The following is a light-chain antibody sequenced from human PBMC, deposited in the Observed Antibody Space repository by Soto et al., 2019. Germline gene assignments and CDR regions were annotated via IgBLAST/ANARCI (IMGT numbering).Light chain of an antibody. Sequence: QSVLTQPPSVSGAPGQRVTISCTGSSSNIGAGYDVHWYQQLPGTAPKFLIFGNSNRPSGVPDRFSGSKSGTSASLAITGLQAEDEADYYCQSYDSSLSGYVFGTGTRSPS. CDR2: GNS. J-gene: IGLJ1*01. V-gene: IGLV1-40*01. CDR1: SSNIGAGYD. CDR3: QSYDSSLSGYV.